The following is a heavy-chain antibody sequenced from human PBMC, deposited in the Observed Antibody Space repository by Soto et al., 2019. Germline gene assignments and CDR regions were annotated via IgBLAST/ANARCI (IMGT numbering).Heavy chain of an antibody. CDR1: GFTFSSYA. Sequence: GSLRLSCVASGFTFSSYAMTCVRQAPGKGLEWVSAISGGDGSPSYADSVKGRFTISRDNSKNTLYLHMNSLRADDTAAYYCAKWHTYNYDSLAFSGFDCWGQGTQVTVYS. V-gene: IGHV3-23*01. D-gene: IGHD3-16*01. CDR3: AKWHTYNYDSLAFSGFDC. J-gene: IGHJ4*02. CDR2: ISGGDGSP.